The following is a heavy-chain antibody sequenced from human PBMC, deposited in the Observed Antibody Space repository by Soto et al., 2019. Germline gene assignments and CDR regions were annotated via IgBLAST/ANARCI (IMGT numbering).Heavy chain of an antibody. D-gene: IGHD6-13*01. V-gene: IGHV6-1*01. CDR3: ARDGAAAAGTSDYYYGMDV. Sequence: QTLSLTCAISGDSVSSNSAAWNWIRQSPSRGLEWLGRTYYRSKWYNDYAVSVKSRITINPDTSKNQFSLQLNSVTPEDTAVYYCARDGAAAAGTSDYYYGMDVWGQGTTVTVSS. CDR2: TYYRSKWYN. J-gene: IGHJ6*02. CDR1: GDSVSSNSAA.